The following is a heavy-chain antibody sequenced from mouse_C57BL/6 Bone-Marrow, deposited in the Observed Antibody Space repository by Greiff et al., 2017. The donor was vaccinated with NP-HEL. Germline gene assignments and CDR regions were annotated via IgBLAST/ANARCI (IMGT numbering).Heavy chain of an antibody. V-gene: IGHV14-2*01. J-gene: IGHJ4*01. Sequence: VQLQQSGAELVKPGASVKLSCTASGFNIKDYYMHWVKQRTEQGLEWIGRIDPEDGETKYAPKFQGKATITADKSSNTAYLQLSSLTSENTAVYYCAPYYYGSSHYYAMDYWGQGTSVTVSS. D-gene: IGHD1-1*01. CDR3: APYYYGSSHYYAMDY. CDR1: GFNIKDYY. CDR2: IDPEDGET.